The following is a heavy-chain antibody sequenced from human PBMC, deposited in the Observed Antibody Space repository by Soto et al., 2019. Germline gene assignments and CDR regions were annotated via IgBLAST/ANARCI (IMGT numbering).Heavy chain of an antibody. J-gene: IGHJ6*02. CDR2: ISSSITTI. D-gene: IGHD4-17*01. CDR3: ARGDYGDYALYSSYLGFDV. CDR1: GFTFSDYS. V-gene: IGHV3-48*02. Sequence: GGSLRLSCAASGFTFSDYSMNWVRQAPGKGLEWVSYISSSITTIYNAASVKGRFTISRDNAKSSLYLQMNSLRDEDTAVYYCARGDYGDYALYSSYLGFDVWGQGTTVTVSS.